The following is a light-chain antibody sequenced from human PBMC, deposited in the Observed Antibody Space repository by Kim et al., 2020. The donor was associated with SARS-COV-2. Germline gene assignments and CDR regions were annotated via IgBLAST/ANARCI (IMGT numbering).Light chain of an antibody. CDR3: NSRDSSDNVV. V-gene: IGLV3-19*01. J-gene: IGLJ2*01. CDR2: GKD. CDR1: SHRSFY. Sequence: VAVGQTVRITSQGDSHRSFYATWYQQKPGQAPILVIYGKDNRPSGIPDRFSGASSGNSASLTITGTQAGDEADYYCNSRDSSDNVVFGGGTKLTVL.